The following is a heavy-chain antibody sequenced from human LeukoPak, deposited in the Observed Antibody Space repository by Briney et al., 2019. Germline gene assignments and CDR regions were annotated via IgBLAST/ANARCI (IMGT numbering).Heavy chain of an antibody. V-gene: IGHV3-7*01. Sequence: GGSLRLSCAGSGFTFSDFWMTWVRQTPGKGLEWVANIKEDGTEKNLVDSVKGRFTISRDNTKNLLFLEMNNLRGDDTAIYYCVRESRPGGAMGLYHNLDYWGQGTLVAVSS. CDR3: VRESRPGGAMGLYHNLDY. D-gene: IGHD1-1*01. J-gene: IGHJ4*02. CDR1: GFTFSDFW. CDR2: IKEDGTEK.